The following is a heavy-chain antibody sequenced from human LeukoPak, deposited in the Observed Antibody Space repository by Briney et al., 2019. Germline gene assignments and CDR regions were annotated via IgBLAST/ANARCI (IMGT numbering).Heavy chain of an antibody. CDR2: IYPADSTA. CDR3: ARYPDYGGNSDY. CDR1: GYSFTTYW. J-gene: IGHJ4*02. V-gene: IGHV5-51*01. D-gene: IGHD4-23*01. Sequence: HGESLKISCKASGYSFTTYWIGWVRQVPGKGLEWVGIIYPADSTAKYSPSFQGQVTISVDKSISTAYLQWSSLKASDTAMYYCARYPDYGGNSDYWGQGTLVTVSS.